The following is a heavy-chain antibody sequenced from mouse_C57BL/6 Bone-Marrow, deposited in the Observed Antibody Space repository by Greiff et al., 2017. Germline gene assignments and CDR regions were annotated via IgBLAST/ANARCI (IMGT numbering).Heavy chain of an antibody. D-gene: IGHD4-1*01. CDR3: ARLGLTGTRY. Sequence: QVQLQQSGPELVKPGASVKISCKASGYAFSSSWMNWVKQRPGKGLEWIGRIYPGDGDTNYNGKFKGKATLTEDKSSSTAYMQLSSLTSEDSAVYFCARLGLTGTRYWGQGTTLTVSS. CDR1: GYAFSSSW. J-gene: IGHJ2*01. V-gene: IGHV1-82*01. CDR2: IYPGDGDT.